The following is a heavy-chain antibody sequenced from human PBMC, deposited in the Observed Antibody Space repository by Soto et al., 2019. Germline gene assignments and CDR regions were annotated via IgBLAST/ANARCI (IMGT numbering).Heavy chain of an antibody. Sequence: GSLRLSCAASGFTFTNVAMTWVRQAPGKGLEWVSTITDSGGSTDYADSVKGRFTISRDNSKSTLYLQMNNLRAGDTAVYYCAKLYWNPRYFDYWGQGARVTVSS. D-gene: IGHD1-1*01. CDR3: AKLYWNPRYFDY. CDR2: ITDSGGST. CDR1: GFTFTNVA. V-gene: IGHV3-23*01. J-gene: IGHJ4*02.